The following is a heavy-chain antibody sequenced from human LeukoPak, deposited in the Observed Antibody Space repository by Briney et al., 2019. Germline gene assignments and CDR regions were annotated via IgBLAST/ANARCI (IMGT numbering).Heavy chain of an antibody. J-gene: IGHJ1*01. Sequence: GGSLRLSCAASGFTFITYAMSWVRQAPGKGLEWVSAISGSGGSTYYADSVKGRFTISRDNSENTLYLQMSSLRAEDTAVYYCTKDGATWLAEYFPHWGQGTLVTVSS. V-gene: IGHV3-23*01. D-gene: IGHD6-19*01. CDR2: ISGSGGST. CDR3: TKDGATWLAEYFPH. CDR1: GFTFITYA.